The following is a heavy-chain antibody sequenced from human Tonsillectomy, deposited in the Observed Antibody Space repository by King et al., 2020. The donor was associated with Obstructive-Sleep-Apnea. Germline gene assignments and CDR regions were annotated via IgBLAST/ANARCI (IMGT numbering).Heavy chain of an antibody. CDR2: IDTDGSRT. Sequence: VQLVESGGGLVQPGGSLRLSCAASGFTFSSYWMHWVRQAPGKGLMWVSRIDTDGSRTAYAASGKGRFTISRDNAQNTLYLQMNSLRAEDTAVYYCARWYYYGSGRDAFDIWGQGTMVTVSS. CDR1: GFTFSSYW. J-gene: IGHJ3*02. D-gene: IGHD3-10*01. CDR3: ARWYYYGSGRDAFDI. V-gene: IGHV3-74*02.